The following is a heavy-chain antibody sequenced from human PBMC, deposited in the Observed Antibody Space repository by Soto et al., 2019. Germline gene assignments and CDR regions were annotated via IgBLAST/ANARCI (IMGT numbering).Heavy chain of an antibody. CDR3: ARVATTGMHFYFDS. CDR1: SGSISNNNYY. CDR2: IYYSGST. J-gene: IGHJ4*02. Sequence: QVQLQESGPGLVKPSQTLSLTCSVSSGSISNNNYYWTWILQHPGKDLEWLGYIYYSGSTFYNPSLESWLTISVDTSKDQFPLQLSSVTAADTAIYFCARVATTGMHFYFDSWGQGALVTVSS. V-gene: IGHV4-30-4*01.